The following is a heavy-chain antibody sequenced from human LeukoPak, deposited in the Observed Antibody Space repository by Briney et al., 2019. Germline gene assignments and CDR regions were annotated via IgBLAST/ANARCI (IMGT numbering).Heavy chain of an antibody. CDR3: ARVGPYYFDY. CDR1: GFAFSSYT. V-gene: IGHV3-21*01. CDR2: ISSGNSYI. Sequence: KAGGSLRLSCAASGFAFSSYTMNGVRQAPGKGLEWVSSISSGNSYINHADSVKGRFTISRDNAKNSLYLLLNSLRAEDTAVYYCARVGPYYFDYWGQGTLVTVSS. D-gene: IGHD3-16*01. J-gene: IGHJ4*02.